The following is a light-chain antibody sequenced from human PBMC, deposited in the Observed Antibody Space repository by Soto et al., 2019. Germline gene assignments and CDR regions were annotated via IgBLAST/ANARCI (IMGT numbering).Light chain of an antibody. CDR2: DAS. J-gene: IGKJ4*01. CDR3: QQRSNWPRLT. CDR1: RSVSTY. Sequence: DIVLTQSPATLSLSPGERATLSCRASRSVSTYLGWYQQKPGQAPRLLIYDASHRATGIPARFSGSGSGTDFTLTISSLEPEDSAVYYCQQRSNWPRLTFGGGTKVEIK. V-gene: IGKV3-11*01.